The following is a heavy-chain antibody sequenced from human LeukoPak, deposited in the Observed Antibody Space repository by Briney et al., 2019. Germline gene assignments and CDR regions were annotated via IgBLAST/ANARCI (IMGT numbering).Heavy chain of an antibody. CDR2: IYSGGST. Sequence: PGGSLRLSCAASGFTLSNYAMTWVRQAPGKGLEWVSVIYSGGSTYYADSVKGRFTISRDNSKNTLYLQMNSLRAEDTAVYYCARDLRYFDWLLSHYYYYYGMDVWGQGTTVTVSS. CDR1: GFTLSNYA. V-gene: IGHV3-66*01. CDR3: ARDLRYFDWLLSHYYYYYGMDV. D-gene: IGHD3-9*01. J-gene: IGHJ6*02.